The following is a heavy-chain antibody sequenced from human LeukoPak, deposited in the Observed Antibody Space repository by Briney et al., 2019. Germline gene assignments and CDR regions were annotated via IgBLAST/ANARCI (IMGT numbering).Heavy chain of an antibody. CDR1: GYTFTGYY. CDR2: INPNSGGT. V-gene: IGHV1-2*02. J-gene: IGHJ4*02. CDR3: ARVLGYCSSTSCYTTPFDY. Sequence: ASVKVSCKASGYTFTGYYMHWVRQAPGQGLEWMGWINPNSGGTNYAQKFQGRVTMTRDTSISTAYMELSRLRSDDTAVYYCARVLGYCSSTSCYTTPFDYWGQGTLVTVSS. D-gene: IGHD2-2*02.